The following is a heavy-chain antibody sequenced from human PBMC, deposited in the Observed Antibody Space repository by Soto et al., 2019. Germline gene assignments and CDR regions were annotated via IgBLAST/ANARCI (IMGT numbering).Heavy chain of an antibody. Sequence: SVKVSCKASGYTFTSYAMHWVRQAPGQRLEWMGWINAGNGNTKYSQKFQGRVTITRDTSASTAYMELSSLRSEDTAVYYCARAVVLIAPGWYFDLWGRGTLVTVSS. CDR3: ARAVVLIAPGWYFDL. CDR2: INAGNGNT. J-gene: IGHJ2*01. V-gene: IGHV1-3*01. CDR1: GYTFTSYA. D-gene: IGHD2-8*01.